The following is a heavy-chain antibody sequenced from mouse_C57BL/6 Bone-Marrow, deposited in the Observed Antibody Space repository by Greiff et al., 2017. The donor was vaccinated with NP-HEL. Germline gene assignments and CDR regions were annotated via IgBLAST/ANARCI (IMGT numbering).Heavy chain of an antibody. J-gene: IGHJ1*03. CDR2: ISSGSSTI. CDR3: ARVTTVVEENWYFDV. D-gene: IGHD1-1*01. Sequence: EVQLVESGGGLVKPGGSLKLSCAASGFTFSDYGMHWVRQAPEKGLEWVAYISSGSSTIYYADTVKGRFTISRDNAKNTLFLQMTSLRSEDTAMYYCARVTTVVEENWYFDVRGTGTAVTVSS. V-gene: IGHV5-17*01. CDR1: GFTFSDYG.